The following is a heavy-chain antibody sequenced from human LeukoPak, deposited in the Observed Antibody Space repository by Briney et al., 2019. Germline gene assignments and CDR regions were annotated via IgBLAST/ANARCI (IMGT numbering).Heavy chain of an antibody. CDR3: AREDGDYLRGPYYFDY. D-gene: IGHD4-17*01. V-gene: IGHV4-4*07. J-gene: IGHJ4*02. Sequence: PSETLSLTCTVSDGSINDFYWSWIRQPAGKGLEWIGRIRSAGSTNYNPYLKSRITMSVDTSKNQFSLVLNSVTAADTAVYYCAREDGDYLRGPYYFDYWGQGTLVTVSS. CDR1: DGSINDFY. CDR2: IRSAGST.